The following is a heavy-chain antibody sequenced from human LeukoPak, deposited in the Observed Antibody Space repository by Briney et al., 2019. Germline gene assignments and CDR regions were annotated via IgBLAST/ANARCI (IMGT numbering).Heavy chain of an antibody. CDR2: INPNSGGT. V-gene: IGHV1-2*02. CDR3: ARDLYSRRMNYYGSGSYFAY. CDR1: GYTFTGYY. J-gene: IGHJ4*02. D-gene: IGHD3-10*01. Sequence: ASVKVSCKASGYTFTGYYMHWVRQGPGQGLEWMGWINPNSGGTNYAQKFQGRVTMTRDTSISTAYMELSRLRSDDTAVYYCARDLYSRRMNYYGSGSYFAYWGQGTLVTVSS.